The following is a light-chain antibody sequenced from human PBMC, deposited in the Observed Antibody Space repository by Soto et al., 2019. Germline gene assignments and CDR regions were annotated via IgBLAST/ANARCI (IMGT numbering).Light chain of an antibody. CDR3: GSYPSTDPPFV. CDR1: STDVGGYNY. V-gene: IGLV2-14*01. CDR2: EVS. Sequence: QSVLAQPSSVSGSPGQSITISCTGTSTDVGGYNYVSWYQHHPGKGPKLIIYEVSNRPSGVSDRFSGSKSGNKASLIISNLEAEDESDYYCGSYPSTDPPFVFGTGTKVTVL. J-gene: IGLJ1*01.